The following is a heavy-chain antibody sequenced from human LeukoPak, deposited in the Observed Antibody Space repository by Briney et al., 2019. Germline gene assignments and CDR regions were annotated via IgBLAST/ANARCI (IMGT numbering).Heavy chain of an antibody. CDR1: GFTFSTYW. D-gene: IGHD1-26*01. V-gene: IGHV3-7*05. Sequence: GGSLRLSCAGSGFTFSTYWMNWVRQPPGKGLEWVANIKADGSEKYYVDSVKGRFTISRDDAKRTVDLQMDNLRAEDTAIYYCAYRNNFEYWGQGALVTVSS. CDR3: AYRNNFEY. CDR2: IKADGSEK. J-gene: IGHJ4*02.